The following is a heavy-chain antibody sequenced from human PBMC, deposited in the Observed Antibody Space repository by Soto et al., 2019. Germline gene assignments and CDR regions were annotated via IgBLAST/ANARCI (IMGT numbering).Heavy chain of an antibody. CDR3: AKGFGNYWAFDY. CDR1: GFSFSTYG. J-gene: IGHJ4*02. CDR2: ISNDGSNK. D-gene: IGHD1-26*01. Sequence: QVHLVESGGGVVQPGRSLRLSCAASGFSFSTYGMHWVLQAPGKGLEWVAFISNDGSNKYYADSVKGRFTISRDNSKNTLYLQMNSLIDEDTAVYYWAKGFGNYWAFDYWGQGTLVTVSS. V-gene: IGHV3-30*18.